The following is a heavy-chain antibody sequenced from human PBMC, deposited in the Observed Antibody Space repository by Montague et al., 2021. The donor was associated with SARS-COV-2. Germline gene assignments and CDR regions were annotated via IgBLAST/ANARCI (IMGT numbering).Heavy chain of an antibody. D-gene: IGHD4-17*01. V-gene: IGHV6-1*01. J-gene: IGHJ1*01. Sequence: CAISGDSVSIDTAAWHWIRQSPSIGLEWLVRTFYRSQWHTDSAASVRSRISFSGDISKNQFSLHLNSVTPEDTAIYYCARDGDYGGTWYSFLQNWGQGTLVIVSS. CDR1: GDSVSIDTAA. CDR3: ARDGDYGGTWYSFLQN. CDR2: TFYRSQWHT.